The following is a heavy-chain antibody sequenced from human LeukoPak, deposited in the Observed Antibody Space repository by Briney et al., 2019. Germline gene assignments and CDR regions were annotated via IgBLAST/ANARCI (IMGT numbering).Heavy chain of an antibody. J-gene: IGHJ4*02. Sequence: PSETLSLTCTVSGGSISSSSYYWGWIRQPPGKGLEWIGSIYYSGSTYYNPSLKSRVTISVDTSKNQFSLKLSSATAADTAVYYCARLRRLTVYWGQGTLVTVSS. D-gene: IGHD3-9*01. CDR2: IYYSGST. CDR3: ARLRRLTVY. CDR1: GGSISSSSYY. V-gene: IGHV4-39*01.